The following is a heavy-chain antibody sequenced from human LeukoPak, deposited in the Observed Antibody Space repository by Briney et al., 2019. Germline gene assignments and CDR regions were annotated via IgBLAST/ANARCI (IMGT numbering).Heavy chain of an antibody. CDR2: IYHSGST. V-gene: IGHV4-30-2*01. CDR1: GYAITSGGFS. D-gene: IGHD5-24*01. J-gene: IGHJ4*02. Sequence: SETLSLTCTVSGYAITSGGFSWNWIRQPPGKGLEWIGYIYHSGSTYYNPSLKSRVTISVDRSKNQFSLKLSSVTAADTAVYYCASAHTVRRDGYNYFDYWGQGTLVTVSS. CDR3: ASAHTVRRDGYNYFDY.